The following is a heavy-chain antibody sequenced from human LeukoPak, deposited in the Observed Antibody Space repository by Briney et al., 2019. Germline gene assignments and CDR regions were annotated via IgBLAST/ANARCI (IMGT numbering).Heavy chain of an antibody. CDR3: LKALVLRNGESSASFDP. J-gene: IGHJ5*02. CDR1: GGSISSYY. Sequence: SETLSLTCTVSGGSISSYYWIWLRQPPGKGLEWIEYIYYSGSTNYKFSLKSRVTISVDTSKNQFSLKLGSVTAANTAVYYCLKALVLRNGESSASFDPWGQGTVVSVSS. V-gene: IGHV4-59*12. D-gene: IGHD3-10*01. CDR2: IYYSGST.